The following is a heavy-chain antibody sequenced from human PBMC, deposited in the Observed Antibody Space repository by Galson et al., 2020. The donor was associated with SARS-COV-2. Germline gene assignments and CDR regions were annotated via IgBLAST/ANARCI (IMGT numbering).Heavy chain of an antibody. CDR1: GFTFSTYA. J-gene: IGHJ4*02. CDR2: IWSNGNNK. V-gene: IGHV3-33*01. Sequence: GGSLRLSCAASGFTFSTYAMHWVRQTPGKGLEWVGVIWSNGNNKYYGDSVKGRFTISRDNSKNTVNLQMNSLRAEDTAVYYCTPSIIVAGTLDYWGQGTLVSVSS. CDR3: TPSIIVAGTLDY. D-gene: IGHD5-12*01.